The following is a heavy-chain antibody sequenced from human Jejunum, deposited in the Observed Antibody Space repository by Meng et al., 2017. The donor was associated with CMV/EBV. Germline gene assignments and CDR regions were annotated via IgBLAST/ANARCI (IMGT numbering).Heavy chain of an antibody. Sequence: FTFSSYWMQWVSQAPGKGLVWVSRINSDGSSTSYADSVKGRFTISRDNAKNTLYLQMNSLRVEDTAVYYCARDAADSTSPAWFDPWGQGTLVTVSS. D-gene: IGHD2-2*01. CDR2: INSDGSST. J-gene: IGHJ5*02. CDR1: FTFSSYW. CDR3: ARDAADSTSPAWFDP. V-gene: IGHV3-74*01.